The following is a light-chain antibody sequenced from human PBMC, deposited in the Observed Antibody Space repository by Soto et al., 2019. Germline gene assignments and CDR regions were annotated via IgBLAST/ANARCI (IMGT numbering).Light chain of an antibody. CDR2: EVS. CDR3: SSYAGSNNLV. Sequence: LTQPPSASAYPGQSLTISCTGTSSDVGGYNYVSWYQQHPGKAPKLMIYEVSKRPSGVPDRFSGSKSCNTASLTVSGLQAEDEADYYCSSYAGSNNLVFGGGTKATVL. CDR1: SSDVGGYNY. V-gene: IGLV2-8*01. J-gene: IGLJ2*01.